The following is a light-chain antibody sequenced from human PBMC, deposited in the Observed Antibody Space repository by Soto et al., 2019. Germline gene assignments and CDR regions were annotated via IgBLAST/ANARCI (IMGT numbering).Light chain of an antibody. CDR1: QDISNF. Sequence: DIQLTQSPSSLSASVGDRVTITCRASQDISNFVAWYQQKPGKVPKLLIFSASTLQSGVPSRFSGGGSGTEFTLSIISLQPEDVGTFYCQKYQSAPPTFGHGTRVEIK. J-gene: IGKJ1*01. CDR2: SAS. CDR3: QKYQSAPPT. V-gene: IGKV1-27*01.